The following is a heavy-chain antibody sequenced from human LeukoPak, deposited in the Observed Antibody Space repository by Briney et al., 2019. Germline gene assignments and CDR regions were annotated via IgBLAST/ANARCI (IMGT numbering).Heavy chain of an antibody. V-gene: IGHV4-59*01. J-gene: IGHJ4*02. D-gene: IGHD3-10*01. CDR3: ARGVGGWSDY. CDR1: GGSISSYY. Sequence: SETLSLTCTVSGGSISSYYWSWIRQPPGKGLEWIGYIYYSGSTNYNPSLKSRVTISVDTSKNQFSLKLSSVTAADTAVYYCARGVGGWSDYWGQGTLVTVSS. CDR2: IYYSGST.